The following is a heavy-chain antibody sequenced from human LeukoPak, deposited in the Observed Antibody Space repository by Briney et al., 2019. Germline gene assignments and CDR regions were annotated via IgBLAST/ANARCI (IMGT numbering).Heavy chain of an antibody. D-gene: IGHD3-22*01. CDR2: INPNSGGT. V-gene: IGHV1-2*02. J-gene: IGHJ3*02. CDR1: GYTFTGYY. CDR3: ARVSMIVESWAFDI. Sequence: GASVKVSCKASGYTFTGYYMHWVRQAPGQGLEWMGWINPNSGGTNYAQKFQGRVTMTRDTSISTAYMELSRLRSDDTAVYYCARVSMIVESWAFDIWGQGTMVTVSS.